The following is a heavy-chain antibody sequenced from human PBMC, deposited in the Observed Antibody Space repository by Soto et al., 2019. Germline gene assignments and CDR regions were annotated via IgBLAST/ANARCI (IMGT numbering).Heavy chain of an antibody. V-gene: IGHV3-33*01. Sequence: VQLVESGGGVVQPGRSLRLSCAASGFTFRNYAMHWVRQAPGKGLEWVAVIWNDGSNVYYTDSVKGRFTLSRDNSMNTLMLQMNSLRAEDTAVYYCARDRGDWEIFFAFYIWGQGTMVTVSS. CDR3: ARDRGDWEIFFAFYI. CDR2: IWNDGSNV. J-gene: IGHJ3*02. D-gene: IGHD1-26*01. CDR1: GFTFRNYA.